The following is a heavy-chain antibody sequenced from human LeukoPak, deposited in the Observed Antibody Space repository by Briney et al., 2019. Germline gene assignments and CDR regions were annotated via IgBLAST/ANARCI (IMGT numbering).Heavy chain of an antibody. Sequence: SVTVSYMPSGDNFRQYVYTLLRQAPAQGREGTGGIIQTLDVANFTQNFQSRVTITMDTSTSKVYMELSSVRSEDTAVYYCARQQGLQNLNFDYWGQGTLVTVSS. J-gene: IGHJ4*02. CDR2: IIQTLDVA. CDR1: GDNFRQYV. D-gene: IGHD4-11*01. V-gene: IGHV1-69*10. CDR3: ARQQGLQNLNFDY.